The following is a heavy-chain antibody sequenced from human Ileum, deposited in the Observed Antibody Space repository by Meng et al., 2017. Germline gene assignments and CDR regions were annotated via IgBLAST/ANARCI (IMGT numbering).Heavy chain of an antibody. D-gene: IGHD4-23*01. CDR2: IYYSGST. V-gene: IGHV4-59*01. CDR3: AIVSGDVVNSPAFDI. CDR1: GGSISSYY. Sequence: SETLSLTCTVSGGSISSYYWSWIRQPPGKGLEWIGYIYYSGSTNYNPSLKSRVTISLDTSKNQFSLKLSSVTAADTAVYYCAIVSGDVVNSPAFDIRGQGTMVTVSS. J-gene: IGHJ3*02.